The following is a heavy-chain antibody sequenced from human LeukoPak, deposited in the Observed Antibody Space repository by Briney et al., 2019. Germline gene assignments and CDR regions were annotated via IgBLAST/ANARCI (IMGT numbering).Heavy chain of an antibody. D-gene: IGHD3-22*01. CDR1: GFTFSRYG. J-gene: IGHJ4*02. CDR3: AGDFYDTSGYYYDY. CDR2: ISYDASNK. V-gene: IGHV3-30*03. Sequence: GGSLRLSCAASGFTFSRYGMHWVRQTPGKGLEWVAVISYDASNKYYADSVKGRFTISRDNSKNTLYLQMNSLRAEDTAVYYCAGDFYDTSGYYYDYWGQGTLVTVSS.